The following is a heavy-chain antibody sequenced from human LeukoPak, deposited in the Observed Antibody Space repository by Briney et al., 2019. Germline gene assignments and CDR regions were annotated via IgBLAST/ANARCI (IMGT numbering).Heavy chain of an antibody. CDR3: ARGLRYFDWLFDY. V-gene: IGHV4-34*01. J-gene: IGHJ4*02. CDR1: GGSLSGNY. CDR2: INHSGRT. Sequence: PSETLSLTCAVSGGSLSGNYWSWIRQPPGKGLEWIGEINHSGRTKYNPSLKSRVTISVDTSKNQFPLKLSSVTAADTAVYYCARGLRYFDWLFDYWGQGTLVTVSS. D-gene: IGHD3-9*01.